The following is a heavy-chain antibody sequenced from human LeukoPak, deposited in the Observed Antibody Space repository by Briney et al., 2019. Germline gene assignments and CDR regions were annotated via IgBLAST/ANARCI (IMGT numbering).Heavy chain of an antibody. CDR2: INPNSGGT. CDR1: GYTFTGYY. V-gene: IGHV1-2*02. Sequence: ASVKVSCKASGYTFTGYYMHWVRQAPGQGLEWMGWINPNSGGTNYAQKFQGRVTMTRDTSISTAYMELSRLRSDDTAVHYCARDAGYSSGWCSSSDYWGQGTLVTVSS. J-gene: IGHJ4*02. D-gene: IGHD6-19*01. CDR3: ARDAGYSSGWCSSSDY.